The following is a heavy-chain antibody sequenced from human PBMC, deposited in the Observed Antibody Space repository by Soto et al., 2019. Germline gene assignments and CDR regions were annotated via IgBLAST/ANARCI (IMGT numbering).Heavy chain of an antibody. Sequence: SETLSLTCTVSGGSISSGGYYWSWIRQHPGKGLEWIGYIYYSGSTYYNPSLKSRVTISVDTSKNQFSLKLSSVTAADTAVYYCARGVAHYYDSSGYSYFDYWGQGTLVTVSS. CDR3: ARGVAHYYDSSGYSYFDY. J-gene: IGHJ4*02. CDR2: IYYSGST. D-gene: IGHD3-22*01. CDR1: GGSISSGGYY. V-gene: IGHV4-31*03.